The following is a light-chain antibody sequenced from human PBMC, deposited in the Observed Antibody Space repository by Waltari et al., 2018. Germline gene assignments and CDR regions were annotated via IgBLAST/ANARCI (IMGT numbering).Light chain of an antibody. J-gene: IGLJ3*02. V-gene: IGLV2-23*01. Sequence: QSALTQTASVSGSPGQSITIPCTGTSSDVGSYNLVSWYQQHPGKVPKFMIYEGSARPSGVSNRFSGTKSGNTATLTISGLQAEDEADYYCCSYAGSNSWVFGGGTKLTVV. CDR2: EGS. CDR1: SSDVGSYNL. CDR3: CSYAGSNSWV.